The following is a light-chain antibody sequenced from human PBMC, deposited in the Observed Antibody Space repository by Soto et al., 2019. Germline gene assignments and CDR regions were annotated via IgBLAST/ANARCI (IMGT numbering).Light chain of an antibody. Sequence: QSSLTQPASVSGSPGQSITISCTGTSSDVGGYNYVSWYQHHPGKAPKLMIYDVSNRPSGLSYRSSGSKSGNTASLTISGLQAEDEADYYCSSYTSSSTVVFGGGTKLTVL. CDR1: SSDVGGYNY. J-gene: IGLJ2*01. V-gene: IGLV2-14*03. CDR2: DVS. CDR3: SSYTSSSTVV.